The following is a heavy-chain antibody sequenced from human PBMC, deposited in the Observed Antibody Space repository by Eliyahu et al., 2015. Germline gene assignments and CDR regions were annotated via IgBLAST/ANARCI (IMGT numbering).Heavy chain of an antibody. D-gene: IGHD6-13*01. Sequence: QVHLQQSGPGLVKPSQTLSLACAISGXSVXSNSAAWNWIRQSPSRGLEWLGRTYYRSKWNNDYAVSVKSRMTINSDTSKNQFSLQLNSVTPEDTAVYFGARGGYGSSWTGFRLDYWGQGTLVTVSS. CDR3: ARGGYGSSWTGFRLDY. CDR1: GXSVXSNSAA. CDR2: TYYRSKWNN. J-gene: IGHJ4*02. V-gene: IGHV6-1*01.